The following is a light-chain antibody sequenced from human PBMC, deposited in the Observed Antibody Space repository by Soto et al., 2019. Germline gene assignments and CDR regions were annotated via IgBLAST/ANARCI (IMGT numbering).Light chain of an antibody. V-gene: IGKV1-13*02. CDR3: QQFNSYPLT. CDR1: EGISSA. CDR2: DAS. Sequence: AIQLTQSPSSLSASVGDSVTITCRASEGISSALAWYQQKPGKPPNLLMYDASDLASGVPSRFSGGVSGTDFTLTINSLQPEDFATYYCQQFNSYPLTFGGGTKVEIK. J-gene: IGKJ4*01.